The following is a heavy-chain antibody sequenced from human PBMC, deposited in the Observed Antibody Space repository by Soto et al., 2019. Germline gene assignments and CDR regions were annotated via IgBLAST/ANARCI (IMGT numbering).Heavy chain of an antibody. V-gene: IGHV4-30-2*01. CDR3: ARQEAVGKRPYDY. D-gene: IGHD6-25*01. J-gene: IGHJ4*02. CDR1: GGSISSGGYS. Sequence: SETLSLTCAVSGGSISSGGYSWSWIRQPPGKGLEWIGYIYHSGSTYYNPSLKSRVTMSVDTSKNQFSLKLSSVTAADTAVYYCARQEAVGKRPYDYWGQGTLVTVSS. CDR2: IYHSGST.